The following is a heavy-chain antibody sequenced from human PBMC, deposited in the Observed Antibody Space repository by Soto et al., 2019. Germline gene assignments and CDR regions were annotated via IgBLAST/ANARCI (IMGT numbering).Heavy chain of an antibody. D-gene: IGHD3-10*01. CDR2: VSPPFRTT. CDR1: GVSFNNNG. J-gene: IGHJ6*02. Sequence: QVQLVQSGAEVKKPGSSVKVSCKTSGVSFNNNGIGWVRQAPGHGLEWMGGVSPPFRTTNYARKFQGRISITADASTDTVNMELSSLISEDTAQYYCARVLYYGSGSYSPYGMDVWGQGTTVTVSS. V-gene: IGHV1-69*01. CDR3: ARVLYYGSGSYSPYGMDV.